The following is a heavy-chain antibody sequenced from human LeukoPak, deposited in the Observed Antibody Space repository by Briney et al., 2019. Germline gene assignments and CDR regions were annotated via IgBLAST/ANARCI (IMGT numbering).Heavy chain of an antibody. D-gene: IGHD4-17*01. CDR3: AKGTTVTRGFDY. J-gene: IGHJ4*02. V-gene: IGHV3-23*01. Sequence: GGSLRLSCAASGFTFSSYPMSWVRQAPGKGLEWVSGISGSGITTYYADSVQGRFTISRDNSKNTLYLQMNSLRAEDTAVYYCAKGTTVTRGFDYWGQGTLVTVSS. CDR1: GFTFSSYP. CDR2: ISGSGITT.